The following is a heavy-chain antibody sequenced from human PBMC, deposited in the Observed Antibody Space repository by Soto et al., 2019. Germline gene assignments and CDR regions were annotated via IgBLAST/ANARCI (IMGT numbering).Heavy chain of an antibody. CDR3: AREGRMGVGAFDI. CDR1: GGSISSYY. V-gene: IGHV4-59*01. CDR2: IYYSGST. Sequence: ETLSLTCTVSGGSISSYYWSWIRQPPGKGLEWIGYIYYSGSTNYNPSLKSRVTISVDTSKNQFSLKLSSVTAADTAVYYCAREGRMGVGAFDIWGQGTMVTVSS. J-gene: IGHJ3*02. D-gene: IGHD3-10*01.